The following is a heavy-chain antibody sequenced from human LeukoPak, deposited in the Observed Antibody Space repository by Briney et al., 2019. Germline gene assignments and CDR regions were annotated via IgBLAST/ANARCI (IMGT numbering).Heavy chain of an antibody. CDR1: GFTFDDYA. Sequence: LRLSCAASGFTFDDYAMHWVRQPPGKGLEWIGYIYHSGSTYYNPSLKSRVTISVDRSKNQFSLKLSSVTAADTAVYYCARTAYAYYDSSGYYEEWFDPWGQGTLVTVSS. CDR2: IYHSGST. J-gene: IGHJ5*02. V-gene: IGHV4-30-2*01. D-gene: IGHD3-22*01. CDR3: ARTAYAYYDSSGYYEEWFDP.